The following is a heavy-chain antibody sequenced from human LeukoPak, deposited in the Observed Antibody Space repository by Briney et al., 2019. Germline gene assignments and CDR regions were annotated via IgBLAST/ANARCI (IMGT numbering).Heavy chain of an antibody. J-gene: IGHJ6*02. CDR2: IIPIFGIA. D-gene: IGHD5-12*01. Sequence: SVKVSCKASGGTFSSYAISWVRQAPGQGLEWMGRIIPIFGIANYAQKFQGRVTITADKSTRTAYMELSSLKSEDTAVYYCARERMAWISPTRDHYYYYGMDVWGQGTTVTVSS. CDR1: GGTFSSYA. V-gene: IGHV1-69*04. CDR3: ARERMAWISPTRDHYYYYGMDV.